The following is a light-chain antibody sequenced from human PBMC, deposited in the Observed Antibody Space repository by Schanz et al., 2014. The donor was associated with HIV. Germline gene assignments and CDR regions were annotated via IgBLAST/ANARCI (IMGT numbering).Light chain of an antibody. CDR1: SSDVGGHNY. CDR2: DVT. V-gene: IGLV2-14*03. J-gene: IGLJ2*01. CDR3: SSHAGRNSFVV. Sequence: QSALTQPASVSGSPGQSITISCTGVSSDVGGHNYLSWYQQPPGRAPQLMIYDVTYRPSGVSDRFSGSKSGNTASLTISGLQAEDEADYYCSSHAGRNSFVVFGGGTKPTV.